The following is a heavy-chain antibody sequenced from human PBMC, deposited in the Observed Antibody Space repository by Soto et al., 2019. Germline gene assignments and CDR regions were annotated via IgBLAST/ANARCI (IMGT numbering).Heavy chain of an antibody. V-gene: IGHV3-23*01. CDR2: ISGNGGIT. CDR1: GFTFSNYA. Sequence: GGTLRLSCAASGFTFSNYAMTWVRQAPGKGLEWVSSISGNGGITYYADSVKGRFTISRDNYKKTLSLQMNSLRAEDTAVYYWAKRPLAHLYFECWGQGTLVTVSS. CDR3: AKRPLAHLYFEC. J-gene: IGHJ4*02.